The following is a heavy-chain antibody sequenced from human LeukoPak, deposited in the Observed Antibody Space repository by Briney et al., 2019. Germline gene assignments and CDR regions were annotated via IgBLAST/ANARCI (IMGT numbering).Heavy chain of an antibody. D-gene: IGHD2-15*01. Sequence: GRSLRLSCAASGFTFSSYGMHWVRQAPGKGLEWVAVISYDGSNKYYADSVKGRFTISRDNSKNTLYLQMNSLRAEDTAVYYCARGDEDPDYWGQGTLVTVSS. CDR3: ARGDEDPDY. J-gene: IGHJ4*02. V-gene: IGHV3-30*03. CDR2: ISYDGSNK. CDR1: GFTFSSYG.